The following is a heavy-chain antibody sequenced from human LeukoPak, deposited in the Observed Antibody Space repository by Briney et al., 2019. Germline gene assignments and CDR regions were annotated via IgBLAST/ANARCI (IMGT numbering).Heavy chain of an antibody. D-gene: IGHD7-27*01. CDR2: INPNSGVT. V-gene: IGHV1-2*02. J-gene: IGHJ5*02. Sequence: GASVKVSCKASGYVFTGYYMHWVRQAPGQRLEWMGWINPNSGVTNYAQKFQGRVTMTRDTSISTAYMELSRLRSDDTAVYYCARDALRNRHWGAWFDPWGQGTLVTVSS. CDR3: ARDALRNRHWGAWFDP. CDR1: GYVFTGYY.